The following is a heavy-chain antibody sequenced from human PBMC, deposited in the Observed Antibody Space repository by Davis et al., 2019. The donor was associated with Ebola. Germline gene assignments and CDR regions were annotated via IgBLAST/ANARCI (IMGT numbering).Heavy chain of an antibody. CDR3: AKKVHSWQCLDY. D-gene: IGHD5/OR15-5a*01. Sequence: GESLKISCAASGFTVSSNYMSWVRQAPGKGLEWVSVIYSGGSTYYADSVKGRFTISRDNSKNTLYLQMNSLRAEDTAVYYCAKKVHSWQCLDYWGQGTLVTVSS. CDR2: IYSGGST. CDR1: GFTVSSNY. J-gene: IGHJ4*02. V-gene: IGHV3-53*01.